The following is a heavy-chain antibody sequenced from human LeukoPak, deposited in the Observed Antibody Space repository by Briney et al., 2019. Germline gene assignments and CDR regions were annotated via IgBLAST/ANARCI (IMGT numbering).Heavy chain of an antibody. CDR1: GGSVSSGSYY. D-gene: IGHD3-22*01. CDR3: ARVTITMIVVAYFDY. J-gene: IGHJ4*02. V-gene: IGHV4-61*01. Sequence: SETLSLTCTVSGGSVSSGSYYWSRIRQPPGKGLEWIGYIYYSGSTNYNPSLKSRVTISVDTSKNQFSLKLSSVTAADTAVYYCARVTITMIVVAYFDYWGQGTLVTVSS. CDR2: IYYSGST.